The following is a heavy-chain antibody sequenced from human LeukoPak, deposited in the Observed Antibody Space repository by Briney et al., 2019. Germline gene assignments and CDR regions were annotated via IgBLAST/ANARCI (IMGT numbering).Heavy chain of an antibody. CDR1: GFTFDDYA. Sequence: PGGSLRLSCAASGFTFDDYAMHWVRQAPGKGLEWVSGITGSGGSTYHAESLKGRFTISRDNSKNTVYLQMNSLRAEDTAVYYCATRPASETYFAVFDYWGQGTLVTVSS. J-gene: IGHJ4*02. CDR2: ITGSGGST. CDR3: ATRPASETYFAVFDY. V-gene: IGHV3-23*01. D-gene: IGHD1-26*01.